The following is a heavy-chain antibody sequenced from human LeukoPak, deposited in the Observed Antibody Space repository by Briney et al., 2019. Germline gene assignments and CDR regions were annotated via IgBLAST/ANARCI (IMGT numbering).Heavy chain of an antibody. D-gene: IGHD6-6*01. CDR3: ARYSSSRGWFDP. CDR2: IYPGDSDT. V-gene: IGHV5-51*01. CDR1: GYSFTSYW. J-gene: IGHJ5*02. Sequence: GESLKFSCKGSGYSFTSYWICCVRQLPGKLLELMGIIYPGDSDTRYSPSFQGQVTISTDKSISTAYLQWSSLKASDTAMYYCARYSSSRGWFDPWGQGTLVTVSA.